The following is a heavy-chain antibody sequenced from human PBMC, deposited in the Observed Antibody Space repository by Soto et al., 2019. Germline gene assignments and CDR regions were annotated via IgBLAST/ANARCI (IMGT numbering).Heavy chain of an antibody. V-gene: IGHV1-69*06. J-gene: IGHJ4*02. CDR3: ASERSAQYFDF. D-gene: IGHD1-26*01. CDR1: GGTFSSHG. Sequence: QVQLVQSGTVVQRRGSSVKVSCQASGGTFSSHGMAWVRQAPGQGLEWMGGIIPTFGTPTYAPKFQGRVTITADKSTNTAYMELSILRSEYTGVYYCASERSAQYFDFWGQGTLITVSS. CDR2: IIPTFGTP.